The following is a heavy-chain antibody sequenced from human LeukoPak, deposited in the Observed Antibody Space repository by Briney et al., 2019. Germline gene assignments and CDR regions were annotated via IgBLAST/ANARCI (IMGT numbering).Heavy chain of an antibody. D-gene: IGHD5-12*01. J-gene: IGHJ4*02. CDR1: GFTFDDYA. CDR3: ARAFKLGYPYYFDY. CDR2: ISWNSGSI. V-gene: IGHV3-9*01. Sequence: GGSLRLSCAASGFTFDDYAMHWVRQAPGKGLEWVSGISWNSGSIGYADSVKGRFTISRDNAKNSLYLQMNSLRAEDTALYYCARAFKLGYPYYFDYWGQGTLVTVSS.